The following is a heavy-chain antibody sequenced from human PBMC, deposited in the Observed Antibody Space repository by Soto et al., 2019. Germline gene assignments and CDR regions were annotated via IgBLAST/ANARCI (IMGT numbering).Heavy chain of an antibody. CDR1: GGTFSTYA. CDR2: IIPLFGTA. CDR3: ARPKGSYSSGYYYFDY. J-gene: IGHJ4*02. Sequence: QVQLVQSGAEVKQPGSSVKVSCTTSGGTFSTYAIYWVRQAPGQGLEWMGAIIPLFGTADYAQKFQGRVTITADESTSTAYMELSSLRSEDTAVYYCARPKGSYSSGYYYFDYWGQGTLVTVSS. V-gene: IGHV1-69*01. D-gene: IGHD6-19*01.